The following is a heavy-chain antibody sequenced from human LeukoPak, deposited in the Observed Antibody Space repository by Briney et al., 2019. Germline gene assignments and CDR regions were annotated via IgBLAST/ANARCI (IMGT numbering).Heavy chain of an antibody. CDR1: GGSFSGYY. CDR2: IYSGGST. CDR3: ARDRFGVSYAFDI. J-gene: IGHJ3*02. Sequence: PSETLSLTCAVYGGSFSGYYWSWVRQAPGKGLEWVSVIYSGGSTYYADSVKGRFTISRDNSKNTLYLQMNSLRAEDTAVYYCARDRFGVSYAFDIWGQGTMVTVSS. D-gene: IGHD3-16*01. V-gene: IGHV3-53*01.